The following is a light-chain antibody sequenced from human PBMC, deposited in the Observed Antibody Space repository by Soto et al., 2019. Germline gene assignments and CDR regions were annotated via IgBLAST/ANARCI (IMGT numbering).Light chain of an antibody. J-gene: IGLJ2*01. CDR3: SSYTTSSALKVV. CDR2: DVS. CDR1: GSDVGGSNS. Sequence: QSALTQPASVSGSPGQSITISCTGTGSDVGGSNSVSWYQQHPGKAPKLMIYDVSNWPSGVSNRFSGSKSGNTASLTISGLKADDEADYYCSSYTTSSALKVVFGGGTQLTVL. V-gene: IGLV2-14*01.